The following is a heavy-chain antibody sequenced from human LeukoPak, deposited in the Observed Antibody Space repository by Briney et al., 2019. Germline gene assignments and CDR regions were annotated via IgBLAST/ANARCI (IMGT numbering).Heavy chain of an antibody. CDR2: IYPSDGST. CDR1: GYTFSSYY. CDR3: AKIGSAFDRAGAFDF. D-gene: IGHD5-12*01. Sequence: ASVKVSCKASGYTFSSYYIHWVRQAPGQGLEWMGTIYPSDGSTTYAQNFQGRVTMTRDTSTRTVYMELRSLISQDTAVYHCAKIGSAFDRAGAFDFWGQGTMVTVSS. J-gene: IGHJ3*01. V-gene: IGHV1-46*01.